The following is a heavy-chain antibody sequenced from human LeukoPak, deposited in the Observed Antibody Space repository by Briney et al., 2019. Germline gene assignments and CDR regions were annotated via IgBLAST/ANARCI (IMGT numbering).Heavy chain of an antibody. D-gene: IGHD1-14*01. Sequence: GGSLRLSCAASGFTSSSYAMSWVRQAPGKGLEWVGRIKRKSDGGTTDYAAPVKGRFTISRDDSKNTLYLQMNSLKSEDTAVYYCTTELDVRPNHYWGQGTLVTVSS. J-gene: IGHJ4*02. CDR1: GFTSSSYA. CDR2: IKRKSDGGTT. CDR3: TTELDVRPNHY. V-gene: IGHV3-15*01.